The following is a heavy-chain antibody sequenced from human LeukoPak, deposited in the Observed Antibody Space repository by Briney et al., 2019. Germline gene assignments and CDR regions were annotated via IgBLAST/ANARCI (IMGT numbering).Heavy chain of an antibody. CDR2: ISGSGGST. V-gene: IGHV3-23*01. CDR3: ASVRYFDRSLLLSTPLYFDY. D-gene: IGHD3-9*01. Sequence: GGSLRLSCAASGFTFSSYAMSWVRQAPGKGLEWVSAISGSGGSTYYADSVKGRFTISRDNSKNTLYLQMNSLRAEDTAVYYCASVRYFDRSLLLSTPLYFDYWGQGTLVTVSS. CDR1: GFTFSSYA. J-gene: IGHJ4*02.